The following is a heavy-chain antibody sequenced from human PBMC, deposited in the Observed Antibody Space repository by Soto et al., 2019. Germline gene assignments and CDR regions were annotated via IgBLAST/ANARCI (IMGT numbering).Heavy chain of an antibody. Sequence: QVQLVESGGGVVQPGRSLRLSCAASGFTFSSYGMHWVRQAPGKGLEWVAVIWYDGSNKYYADSVKGRFTISRDNSKNPLYLQRNSLRAEDTAVYYCARGGGQVLMVYAPDYYYYGMDVWGQGTTVTVSS. J-gene: IGHJ6*02. CDR3: ARGGGQVLMVYAPDYYYYGMDV. CDR2: IWYDGSNK. CDR1: GFTFSSYG. V-gene: IGHV3-33*01. D-gene: IGHD2-8*01.